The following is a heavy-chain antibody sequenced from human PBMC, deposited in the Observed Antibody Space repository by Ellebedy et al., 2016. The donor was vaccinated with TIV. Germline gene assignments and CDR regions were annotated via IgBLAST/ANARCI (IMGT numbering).Heavy chain of an antibody. J-gene: IGHJ6*02. Sequence: GESLKISCAASGFTFRTYGMHWVRQAPGKGLEWVAGLLYDGNDEYYADSVKGRFTISRDSSKSTLYLQMNSLRTEDTAVYYCASWIAARSYYYYGMDVWGQGTTVTVSS. CDR2: LLYDGNDE. D-gene: IGHD6-6*01. CDR3: ASWIAARSYYYYGMDV. V-gene: IGHV3-30*03. CDR1: GFTFRTYG.